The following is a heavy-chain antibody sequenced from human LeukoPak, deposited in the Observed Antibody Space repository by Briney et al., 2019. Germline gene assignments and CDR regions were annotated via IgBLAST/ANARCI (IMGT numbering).Heavy chain of an antibody. CDR1: GYTFTTYG. Sequence: ASVTVSFKASGYTFTTYGVSWVRQAPGQGLEWMGWISPRNGNTMYAPKFQGRVTVTTDTSTRTAYVEVRSLRSDDTAVYYCARRGHLAPFDSWGQGTRITVSS. CDR2: ISPRNGNT. J-gene: IGHJ4*02. D-gene: IGHD3-16*01. CDR3: ARRGHLAPFDS. V-gene: IGHV1-18*01.